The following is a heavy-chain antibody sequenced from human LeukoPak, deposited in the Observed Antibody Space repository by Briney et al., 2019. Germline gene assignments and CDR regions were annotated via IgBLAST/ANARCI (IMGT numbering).Heavy chain of an antibody. Sequence: SETLSLTCTVSGGSISSYYWSWVRQPPGKGLEWIGYIYYSGSTNYNPSLKSRVTISVDTSKNQFSLKLSSVTAADTAVYYCAREGVTKYYFDYWGQGTLVTVSS. J-gene: IGHJ4*02. CDR1: GGSISSYY. V-gene: IGHV4-59*01. CDR3: AREGVTKYYFDY. D-gene: IGHD4-11*01. CDR2: IYYSGST.